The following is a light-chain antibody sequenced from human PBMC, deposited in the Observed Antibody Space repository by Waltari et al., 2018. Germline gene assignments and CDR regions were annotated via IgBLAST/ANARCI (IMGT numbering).Light chain of an antibody. CDR1: SNDVGGYNS. CDR2: DVS. J-gene: IGLJ2*01. CDR3: SSQSSNDVVL. V-gene: IGLV2-14*01. Sequence: QSALTQPASVSGSPGQSVTIFCAGTSNDVGGYNSVSWYQEHPVQAPRVIIYDVSDRPSVVSDRFSGSKSGNTASLTISGLQAEDEADYYCSSQSSNDVVLFGGGTKLTVL.